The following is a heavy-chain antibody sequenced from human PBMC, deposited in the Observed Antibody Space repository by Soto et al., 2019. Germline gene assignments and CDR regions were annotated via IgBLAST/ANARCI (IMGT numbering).Heavy chain of an antibody. CDR1: GDSISGGASF. CDR3: AKLSCTSSTCYFPGWFDP. J-gene: IGHJ5*02. D-gene: IGHD2-2*01. Sequence: SETLSLTCTVSGDSISGGASFWSWIRQPPGKGLEWIANVYYSGSSYYNPSLKSRLTISVDTTKNQFSLQLKSMAAADTAVYYCAKLSCTSSTCYFPGWFDPWGQGTLVTVSS. CDR2: VYYSGSS. V-gene: IGHV4-31*03.